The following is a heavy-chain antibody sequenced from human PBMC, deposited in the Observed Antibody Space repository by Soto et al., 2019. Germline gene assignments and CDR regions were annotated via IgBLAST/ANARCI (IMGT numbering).Heavy chain of an antibody. J-gene: IGHJ6*02. Sequence: GGSLRLSCSASGFTFSSYAMHWVRQAPGKGLEYVSAISSNGGSTYYADSVKGRFTISRDNSKNTLYLQMSSLRAEDTAVYYCVKHLIVVVPAATIVRDYYYYGMDVWGQGTTVTASS. CDR3: VKHLIVVVPAATIVRDYYYYGMDV. CDR2: ISSNGGST. D-gene: IGHD2-2*01. V-gene: IGHV3-64D*06. CDR1: GFTFSSYA.